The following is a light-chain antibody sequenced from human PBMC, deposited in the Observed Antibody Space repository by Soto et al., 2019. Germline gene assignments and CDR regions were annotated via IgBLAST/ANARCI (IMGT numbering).Light chain of an antibody. CDR2: DAS. CDR1: QNINIW. CDR3: LHHYTYPWT. Sequence: DIQMTQSPSTLSASVGDRVTITCRASQNINIWLAWYQQKPGKAPKLLIFDASSLESGVPSRFSGSGSGTDFTLTISSLQPEDFATYYCLHHYTYPWTFGQGTKVDIK. J-gene: IGKJ1*01. V-gene: IGKV1-5*01.